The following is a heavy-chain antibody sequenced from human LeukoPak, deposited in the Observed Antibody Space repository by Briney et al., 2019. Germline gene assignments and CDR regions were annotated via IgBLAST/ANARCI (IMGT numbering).Heavy chain of an antibody. CDR2: INPNSGGT. Sequence: ASVKVSCKASGYTLTGYYLHWVRQAPGQGLEWMGWINPNSGGTNYAQKFQGRVTMTRDTSISTAYMELSRLRSDDTAVYYCAAHDYGDYWFDLWGQGALVTVSS. CDR3: AAHDYGDYWFDL. D-gene: IGHD4-17*01. V-gene: IGHV1-2*02. CDR1: GYTLTGYY. J-gene: IGHJ5*02.